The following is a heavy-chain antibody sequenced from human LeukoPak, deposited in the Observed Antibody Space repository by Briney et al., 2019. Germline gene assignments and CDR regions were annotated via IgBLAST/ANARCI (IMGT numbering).Heavy chain of an antibody. CDR1: GGTFSSYA. V-gene: IGHV1-69*05. D-gene: IGHD5-18*01. J-gene: IGHJ5*02. CDR2: IIPIFGTA. CDR3: ARDPPNSYGGP. Sequence: ASVKVSCKASGGTFSSYAISWVRQAPGQGLEWMGGIIPIFGTANYAQKFQGRVTITRDTSASTAYMELSSLRSEDTAVYYCARDPPNSYGGPWGQGTLVTVSS.